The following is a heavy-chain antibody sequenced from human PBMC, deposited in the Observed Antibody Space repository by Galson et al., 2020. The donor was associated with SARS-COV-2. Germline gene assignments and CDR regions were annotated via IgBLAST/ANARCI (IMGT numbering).Heavy chain of an antibody. V-gene: IGHV3-30*01. J-gene: IGHJ4*02. D-gene: IGHD6-25*01. CDR2: ISYDGSNK. Sequence: GESLQISCAASGFTFSSYAMHSVRHAPGKGLEWVAVISYDGSNKYYADSVKGRFTISRDNSKNTLYLQMNSLRAEDTAVYYCARDPRVSYSSAGYYFDYWGQGTLVTVSS. CDR3: ARDPRVSYSSAGYYFDY. CDR1: GFTFSSYA.